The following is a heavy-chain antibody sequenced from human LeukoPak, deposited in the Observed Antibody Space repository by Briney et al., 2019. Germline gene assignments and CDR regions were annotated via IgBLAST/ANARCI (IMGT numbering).Heavy chain of an antibody. D-gene: IGHD2-2*01. CDR2: IYHSGST. CDR3: ARGPLYCSSTSCYEYYYYYYMDV. CDR1: GYSLSSGYY. J-gene: IGHJ6*03. Sequence: PSETLSLTCAVSGYSLSSGYYWGWIRQPPGKGLEWIGSIYHSGSTYYNPSLKSRVTISVDTSKNQFSLKLSSVTAADTAVYYCARGPLYCSSTSCYEYYYYYYMDVWGKGTTVTASS. V-gene: IGHV4-38-2*01.